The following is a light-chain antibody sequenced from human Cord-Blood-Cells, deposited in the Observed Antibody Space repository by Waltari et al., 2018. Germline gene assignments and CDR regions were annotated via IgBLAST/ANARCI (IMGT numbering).Light chain of an antibody. CDR1: SSDVGGYNY. Sequence: QSALTQPASVSGSPGQSITISCTGTSSDVGGYNYVSWYQQHPGKAPKLMIYDVSKRPTGVSKRFSGSKSGNTASLTISGLQAEDEADYYCSSYTGSSPYVFGTGTKVTVL. CDR2: DVS. CDR3: SSYTGSSPYV. J-gene: IGLJ1*01. V-gene: IGLV2-14*01.